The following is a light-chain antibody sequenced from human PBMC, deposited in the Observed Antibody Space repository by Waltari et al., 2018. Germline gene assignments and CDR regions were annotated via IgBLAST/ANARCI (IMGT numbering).Light chain of an antibody. CDR3: QQYGSSPLT. CDR2: GAS. J-gene: IGKJ4*01. V-gene: IGKV3-20*01. Sequence: EIVLTQSPGTLSLSPGERATLSCRASQSVSSSFLAWYQQKPGQAPRLLIYGASSRATGIPDRFSGSGFGTALTLTISRLEPEDFVVYYCQQYGSSPLTFGGGTKVEIK. CDR1: QSVSSSF.